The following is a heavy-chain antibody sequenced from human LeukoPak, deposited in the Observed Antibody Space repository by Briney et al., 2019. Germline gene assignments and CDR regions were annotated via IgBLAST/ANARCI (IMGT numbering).Heavy chain of an antibody. Sequence: SETLSLTCTVSGGSISSYYWSWIRQPPGKGLEWIGYIYYSGSTNYNPSLKSRVTISVDTSKNQFSLKLSSVTAADTAVYYCAREGGYYYGMDVWGKGTTVTVSS. CDR3: AREGGYYYGMDV. J-gene: IGHJ6*04. V-gene: IGHV4-59*01. CDR2: IYYSGST. CDR1: GGSISSYY. D-gene: IGHD3-16*01.